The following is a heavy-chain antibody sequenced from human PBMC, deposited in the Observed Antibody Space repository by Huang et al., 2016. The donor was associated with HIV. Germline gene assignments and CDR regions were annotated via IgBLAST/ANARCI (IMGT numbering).Heavy chain of an antibody. J-gene: IGHJ4*02. Sequence: QVQLVQSGAEVKKPGSSVKLSCQSSGGGSSSYAISWVRQARGQGLEWMGGIIHILGTTDDAPRVQGRVTITADESTNTAYRELSSLEYDDTALYYCARSGPRWGLATIWTLVYWGQGTLVTVSS. CDR2: IIHILGTT. D-gene: IGHD5-12*01. CDR3: ARSGPRWGLATIWTLVY. V-gene: IGHV1-69*13. CDR1: GGGSSSYA.